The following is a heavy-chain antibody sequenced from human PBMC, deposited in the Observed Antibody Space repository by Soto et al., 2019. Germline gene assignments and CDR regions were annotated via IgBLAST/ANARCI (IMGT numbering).Heavy chain of an antibody. J-gene: IGHJ4*02. D-gene: IGHD4-17*01. CDR2: ISAYTGNT. CDR3: ARSRGPTTATVPIPTWYFDF. Sequence: QVQLVQSGAEVKKPGASVKVSCKASGYNFNSYGISWVRRAPGQGLEWMGWISAYTGNTKYAQKLQYRVTTTTDTFTSTAYMELRSLGADETAVYYCARSRGPTTATVPIPTWYFDFWGQGTLVTDS. V-gene: IGHV1-18*01. CDR1: GYNFNSYG.